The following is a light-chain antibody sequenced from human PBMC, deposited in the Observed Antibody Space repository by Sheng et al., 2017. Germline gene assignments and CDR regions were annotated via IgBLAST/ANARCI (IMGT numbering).Light chain of an antibody. CDR3: QQYNSYPWT. V-gene: IGKV1-5*03. CDR1: QSISNW. J-gene: IGKJ1*01. Sequence: DIHMTQSPSTLSTSVGDRVTITCRASQSISNWLAWYQQKPGRAPKLLIYEASNLESGVPSRFSGSGSGTEFTLTISSLQPDDFATYYCQQYNSYPWTFGQGTKVEIK. CDR2: EAS.